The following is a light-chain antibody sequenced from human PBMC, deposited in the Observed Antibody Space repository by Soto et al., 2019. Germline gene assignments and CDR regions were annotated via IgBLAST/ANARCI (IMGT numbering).Light chain of an antibody. CDR1: QSVSSN. Sequence: EIVMTQSPATLSVSPGERATLSCRASQSVSSNLAWYQQKPGQAPRLLIYGASTRATGIPARFSGSGSGTEFTLTISSLQSEDFAVYYCQQYGSSPWTCGQGTKGDIK. CDR2: GAS. J-gene: IGKJ1*01. CDR3: QQYGSSPWT. V-gene: IGKV3-15*01.